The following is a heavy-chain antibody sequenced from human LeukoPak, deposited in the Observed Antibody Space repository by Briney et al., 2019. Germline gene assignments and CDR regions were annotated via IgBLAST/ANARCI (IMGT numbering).Heavy chain of an antibody. D-gene: IGHD2-2*01. V-gene: IGHV1-69*13. CDR2: VIPIFGTA. J-gene: IGHJ4*02. Sequence: SVKVSCKASGGTFSSYAISWVRQAPGQGLEWMGGVIPIFGTANYAQKFQGRVTITADESTSTAYMELSSLRSEDTAVYYCASDCSSTSCQSPFDYWGQGTLVTVSS. CDR3: ASDCSSTSCQSPFDY. CDR1: GGTFSSYA.